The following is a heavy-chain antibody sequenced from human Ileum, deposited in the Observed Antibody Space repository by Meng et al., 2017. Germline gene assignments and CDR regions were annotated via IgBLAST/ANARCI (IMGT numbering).Heavy chain of an antibody. J-gene: IGHJ4*02. D-gene: IGHD5-24*01. CDR2: IRSKTSGESP. CDR1: GFTLGDSA. Sequence: GESLKISCRASGFTLGDSAMSWFRQAPGKGLEWVAFIRSKTSGESPQYAASVQGTFTISWDDSKVIAYLQKNSLKYEDTAVYYCTRSKDGYNYILDYWGQGTLVTVSS. CDR3: TRSKDGYNYILDY. V-gene: IGHV3-49*03.